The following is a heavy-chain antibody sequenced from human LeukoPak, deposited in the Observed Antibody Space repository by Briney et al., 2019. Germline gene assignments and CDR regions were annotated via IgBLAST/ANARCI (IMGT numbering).Heavy chain of an antibody. V-gene: IGHV4-4*07. Sequence: SETLSFTCTVSGGSISSYYWSWIRQPAGKGLEWIGRIYTSGSTYYNPSLKSRVTISVDTSKNQFSLKLSSVTAADTAVYYCARDTQGNWFDPWGQGTLVTVSS. CDR3: ARDTQGNWFDP. CDR1: GGSISSYY. CDR2: IYTSGST. J-gene: IGHJ5*02. D-gene: IGHD2-15*01.